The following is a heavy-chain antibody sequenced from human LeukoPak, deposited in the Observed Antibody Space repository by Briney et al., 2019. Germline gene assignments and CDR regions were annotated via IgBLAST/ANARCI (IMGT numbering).Heavy chain of an antibody. CDR1: GDSVSTSGVA. Sequence: SQTLSLTRSISGDSVSTSGVAWNWVRQSPSRGLEWLGRTYYTSKWNTDYAVSVKSRIVVNPDTSKNQFSLQLNPVTSEDTAVYYCARGGASAFDVWGEGTAVTVSS. V-gene: IGHV6-1*01. CDR2: TYYTSKWNT. CDR3: ARGGASAFDV. D-gene: IGHD3-16*01. J-gene: IGHJ3*01.